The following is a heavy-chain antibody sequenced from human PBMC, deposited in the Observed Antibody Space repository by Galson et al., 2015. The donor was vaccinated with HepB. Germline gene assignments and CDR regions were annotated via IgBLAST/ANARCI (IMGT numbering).Heavy chain of an antibody. Sequence: QSGAEVKKPGESLKISCKGSGYSFTSYWIGWVRQMPGKGLEWMGIIYPGDSDTRYSPSFQGQVTISADKSISTAYLQWSSLKASDTAMYYCARHVDGSSSWYKGFGIYNWFDPWGQGTLVTVSS. D-gene: IGHD6-13*01. J-gene: IGHJ5*02. V-gene: IGHV5-51*01. CDR2: IYPGDSDT. CDR1: GYSFTSYW. CDR3: ARHVDGSSSWYKGFGIYNWFDP.